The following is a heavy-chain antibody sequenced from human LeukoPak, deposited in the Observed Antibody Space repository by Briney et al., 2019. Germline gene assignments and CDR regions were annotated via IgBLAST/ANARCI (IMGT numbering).Heavy chain of an antibody. CDR2: INHSGST. V-gene: IGHV4-34*01. CDR3: ARRRYFAGFDP. CDR1: GGSFSGYY. J-gene: IGHJ5*02. Sequence: SETLSLTCAVYGGSFSGYYWSWIRQPPGKGLEWIGEINHSGSTNYNPSLKSRVTISVDTSKNQFSLKLSSVTAADTAVYYCARRRYFAGFDPWGQGTLVTVSS. D-gene: IGHD3-9*01.